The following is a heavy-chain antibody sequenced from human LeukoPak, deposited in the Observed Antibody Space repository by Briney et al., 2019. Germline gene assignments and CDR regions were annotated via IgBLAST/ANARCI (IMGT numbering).Heavy chain of an antibody. CDR1: GGSFSGYY. V-gene: IGHV4-34*01. CDR2: INHSGST. CDR3: ARGPSFDY. J-gene: IGHJ4*02. Sequence: SETLSLTCAVYGGSFSGYYWSWVRQPPGKGLEWIGEINHSGSTNYNPSLKSRVTISVDTSKNQFSLKLSSVTAADTAVYYCARGPSFDYWGQGTLVTVSS.